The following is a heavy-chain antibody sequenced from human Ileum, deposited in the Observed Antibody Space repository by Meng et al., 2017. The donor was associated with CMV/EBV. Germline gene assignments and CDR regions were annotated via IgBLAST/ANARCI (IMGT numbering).Heavy chain of an antibody. J-gene: IGHJ4*02. CDR3: AKDRDLNQ. D-gene: IGHD3-10*01. CDR1: GFTFTIYG. CDR2: IRYDGRNT. V-gene: IGHV3-30*02. Sequence: VESGGAGVHPGGSLRLSWAASGFTFTIYGFYWVRKAPGKGLERVTFIRYDGRNTYYLDSVKGRLIISRDNSNNMLYLQQNRLRLEDTAVYSCAKDRDLNQWGQGTLVTVSS.